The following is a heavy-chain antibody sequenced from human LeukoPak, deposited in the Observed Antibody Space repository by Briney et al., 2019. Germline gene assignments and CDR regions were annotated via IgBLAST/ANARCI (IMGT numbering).Heavy chain of an antibody. V-gene: IGHV3-23*01. CDR3: SKASGSGWYNWFDP. CDR1: EFPFVDYA. J-gene: IGHJ5*02. D-gene: IGHD6-19*01. Sequence: GGSLRLSCTASEFPFVDYAMSWFRQAPGKGLEWVSSISGSGSSTYYADSVKGRFTISRDNSKNMLYLHMNSLRDEDTAVYYCSKASGSGWYNWFDPWGQGTLVTVSS. CDR2: ISGSGSST.